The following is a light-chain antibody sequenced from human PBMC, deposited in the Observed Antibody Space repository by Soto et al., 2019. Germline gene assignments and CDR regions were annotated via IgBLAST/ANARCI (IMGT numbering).Light chain of an antibody. J-gene: IGLJ2*01. CDR1: SSDVGINNY. CDR2: EVS. Sequence: QSALTQPASVSGSPGQSITISCTGTSSDVGINNYVSWYQQHPGKVPKLMIYEVSNRPSGVSNRFSGSKSGNTASLTISGLQADDEADYYCQSYTTSSVVFGGGTQLTVL. CDR3: QSYTTSSVV. V-gene: IGLV2-14*01.